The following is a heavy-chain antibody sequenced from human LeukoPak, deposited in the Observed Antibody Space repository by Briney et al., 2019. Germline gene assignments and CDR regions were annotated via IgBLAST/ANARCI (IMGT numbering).Heavy chain of an antibody. V-gene: IGHV1-58*01. J-gene: IGHJ4*02. CDR2: IVVGSGNT. D-gene: IGHD1-26*01. Sequence: ASVKVSCKASGFTFTSSAVQWVRQARGQRLEWIGWIVVGSGNTNYAQKFQERVTITRDMSTSTAYMELSSLRSEDTAVYYCAAGSSIVGATRGDYWGQGTLVTVSS. CDR3: AAGSSIVGATRGDY. CDR1: GFTFTSSA.